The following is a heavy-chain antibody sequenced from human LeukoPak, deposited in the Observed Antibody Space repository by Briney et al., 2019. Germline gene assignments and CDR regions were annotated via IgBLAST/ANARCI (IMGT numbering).Heavy chain of an antibody. CDR2: ISGSGGST. J-gene: IGHJ6*02. Sequence: GGSLRLSCGASGFTFSSSTMSWVRQAPGKGLEWVSAISGSGGSTYYADSVKGRFTISRDNSKNTLYLQMNSLRAEDTAVYYCATFGVVTPYGMDVWGQGTTVTVSS. CDR1: GFTFSSST. CDR3: ATFGVVTPYGMDV. D-gene: IGHD3-3*01. V-gene: IGHV3-23*01.